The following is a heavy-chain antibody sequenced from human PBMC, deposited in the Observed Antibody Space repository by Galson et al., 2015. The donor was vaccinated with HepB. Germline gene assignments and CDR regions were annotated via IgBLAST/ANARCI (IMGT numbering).Heavy chain of an antibody. D-gene: IGHD2-2*01. Sequence: SLRLSCAASGFPLSGSAIHWGRQTSGKGMEWVGLIRSRANSHATAYAASLKGRFTISRDDSKNTAYLHMNNLKTEDTAVYYCTRLGDLSGYSSSWGQGTLVTVSS. CDR3: TRLGDLSGYSSS. CDR1: GFPLSGSA. V-gene: IGHV3-73*01. CDR2: IRSRANSHAT. J-gene: IGHJ4*02.